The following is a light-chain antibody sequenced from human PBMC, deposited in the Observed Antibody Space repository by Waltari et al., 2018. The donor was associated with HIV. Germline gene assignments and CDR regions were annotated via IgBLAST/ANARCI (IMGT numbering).Light chain of an antibody. J-gene: IGLJ2*01. CDR1: SLRKYY. CDR2: GKN. V-gene: IGLV3-19*01. Sequence: SSELTQDPAVSVALGQTVKIACLGDSLRKYYARWYRLRPAQAPQLLVYGKNSRPSGIPDRFSASSSGNRAFLTITGARAEDEADYYCACWDRSGDYILFGGGTSLTGL. CDR3: ACWDRSGDYIL.